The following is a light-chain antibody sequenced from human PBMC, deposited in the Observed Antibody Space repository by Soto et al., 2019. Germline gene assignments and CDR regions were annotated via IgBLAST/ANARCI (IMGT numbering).Light chain of an antibody. CDR3: QQRAGWPPT. CDR2: AAS. J-gene: IGKJ4*01. CDR1: QTISSW. V-gene: IGKV1-5*01. Sequence: DIQMTQSPSTLSGSVGDRFTITCRASQTISSWLAWYQQKKGKAPKLLIYAASSLQSGVPSRFTGSGSGTDFNLTISSLEPEDFAVYFCQQRAGWPPTFGGGTKVDIK.